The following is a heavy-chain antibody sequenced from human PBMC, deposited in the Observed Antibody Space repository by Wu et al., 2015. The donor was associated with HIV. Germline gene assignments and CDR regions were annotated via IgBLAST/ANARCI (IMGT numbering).Heavy chain of an antibody. J-gene: IGHJ6*02. V-gene: IGHV4-59*01. CDR3: ATNIAVAGSYYYGMDV. CDR2: IYYSGST. CDR1: GGSISSYY. D-gene: IGHD6-19*01. Sequence: QVQLQESGPGLVKPSETLSLTCTVSGGSISSYYWSWIRQPPGKGLEWIGYIYYSGSTNYNPSLKSRVTISVDTSKNQFSLKLSSVTAADTAVYYCATNIAVAGSYYYGMDVWGQGTTVTVSS.